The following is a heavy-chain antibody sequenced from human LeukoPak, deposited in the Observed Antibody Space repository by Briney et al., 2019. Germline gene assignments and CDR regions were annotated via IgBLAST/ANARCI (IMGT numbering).Heavy chain of an antibody. CDR2: ISSSGRSI. CDR3: ARLDSSGFDY. J-gene: IGHJ4*02. Sequence: GGSLRLSRAASGFTFSSYEMNWVRQAPGKGLEWVSYISSSGRSIYYADSVKGRFSISRDNAKNSLYLQMNSLRAEDTAIYYCARLDSSGFDYWGQGTLVTVSS. CDR1: GFTFSSYE. V-gene: IGHV3-48*03. D-gene: IGHD3-22*01.